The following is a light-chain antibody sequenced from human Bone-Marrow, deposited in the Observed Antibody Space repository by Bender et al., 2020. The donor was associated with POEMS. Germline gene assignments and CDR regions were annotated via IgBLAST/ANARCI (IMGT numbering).Light chain of an antibody. V-gene: IGLV1-44*01. CDR3: AAWEDSLNGWV. J-gene: IGLJ3*02. CDR2: INN. Sequence: QSVLTQPPSVSAAPGQQVTISCSGNSSNIGTNPVNWYQQLPGTAPKLLIYINNQRPSGVPDRFSGSKSGTSASLAISGLQSEDEADYYCAAWEDSLNGWVFGGGTKLTVL. CDR1: SSNIGTNP.